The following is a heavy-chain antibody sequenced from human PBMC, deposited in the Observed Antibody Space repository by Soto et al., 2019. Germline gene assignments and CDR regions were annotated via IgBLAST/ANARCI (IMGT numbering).Heavy chain of an antibody. CDR3: AKDRRAGGNSAFYFDF. V-gene: IGHV3-23*01. Sequence: GSLRLSCAASGFKFSNYAMSWVRQAPGKGLEWVSLISATGGGTYYADSVKGRFTISRDNSRNTLYLQVHSLTAEDTAVYYCAKDRRAGGNSAFYFDFWGQGAQVTVSS. CDR1: GFKFSNYA. CDR2: ISATGGGT. J-gene: IGHJ4*02. D-gene: IGHD3-16*01.